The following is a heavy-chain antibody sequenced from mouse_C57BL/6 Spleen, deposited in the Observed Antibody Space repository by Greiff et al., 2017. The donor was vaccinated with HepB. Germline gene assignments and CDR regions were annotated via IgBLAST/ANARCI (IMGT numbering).Heavy chain of an antibody. CDR1: GYTFTSYW. J-gene: IGHJ2*01. CDR3: ARNYYGSSKYFDY. D-gene: IGHD1-1*01. V-gene: IGHV1-53*01. CDR2: INPSNGGT. Sequence: VQLQQPGTELVKPGASVKLSCKASGYTFTSYWMHWVKQRPGQGLEWIGNINPSNGGTNYNEKFKSKATLTVDKSSSKAYMQLSSLTSEDSAVYYCARNYYGSSKYFDYWGQGTTLTVSS.